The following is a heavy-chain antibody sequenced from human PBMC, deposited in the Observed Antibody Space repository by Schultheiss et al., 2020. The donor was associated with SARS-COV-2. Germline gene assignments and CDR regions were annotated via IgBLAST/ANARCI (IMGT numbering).Heavy chain of an antibody. CDR2: IYYSGST. Sequence: SETLSLTCTVSGGSISSGDYYWSWIRQPPGKGLEWIGYIYYSGSTNYNPSLKSRVTISVDTSKNQFSLKLSSVTAADTAVYYCARDFSMWLVPSEGGIDYWGQGTLVTVSS. J-gene: IGHJ4*02. CDR1: GGSISSGDYY. V-gene: IGHV4-61*08. CDR3: ARDFSMWLVPSEGGIDY. D-gene: IGHD6-19*01.